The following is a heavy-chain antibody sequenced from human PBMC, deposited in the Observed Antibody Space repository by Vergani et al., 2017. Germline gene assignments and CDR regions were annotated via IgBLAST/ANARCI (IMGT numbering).Heavy chain of an antibody. D-gene: IGHD2-2*02. CDR3: ARDRYCSSTSCHTENGFYYYYYYMDV. V-gene: IGHV1-2*02. Sequence: QVQLVQSGAEVKKPGASVKVSCKASGYTFTGYYMHWVRQAPGQGLEWMGWINPNSGGTNYAQKFQGRVTMTRDTSISTAYMELSGLRSDDTAVYYCARDRYCSSTSCHTENGFYYYYYYMDVWGKGTTVTVSS. J-gene: IGHJ6*03. CDR2: INPNSGGT. CDR1: GYTFTGYY.